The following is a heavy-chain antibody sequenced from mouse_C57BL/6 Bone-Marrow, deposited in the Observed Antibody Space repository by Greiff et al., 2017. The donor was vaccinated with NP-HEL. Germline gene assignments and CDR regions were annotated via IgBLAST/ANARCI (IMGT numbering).Heavy chain of an antibody. D-gene: IGHD1-1*01. CDR1: GFTFTDYY. V-gene: IGHV7-3*01. Sequence: EVMLVESGGGLVQPGGSLSLSCAASGFTFTDYYMSWVRQPPGKALEWLGFIRNKANGYTTEYSASVKGRFTISRDNSQSILYLQMNALRAEDSATYYCASLYGSSYEFDYWGQGTTLTDSS. J-gene: IGHJ2*01. CDR2: IRNKANGYTT. CDR3: ASLYGSSYEFDY.